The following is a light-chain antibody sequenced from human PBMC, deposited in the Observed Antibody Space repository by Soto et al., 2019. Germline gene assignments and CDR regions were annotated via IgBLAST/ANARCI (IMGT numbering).Light chain of an antibody. CDR3: HQYGSSQT. CDR1: QSVSSY. J-gene: IGKJ1*01. CDR2: DAS. V-gene: IGKV3-11*01. Sequence: EIVLTQSPATLSLSPGERATLSCRASQSVSSYLAWYQQKPGQDPRLLIYDASNRATGIPARFSGSGSGTDFTLTISSLEPEDFAVYYRHQYGSSQTFGQGTKVDIK.